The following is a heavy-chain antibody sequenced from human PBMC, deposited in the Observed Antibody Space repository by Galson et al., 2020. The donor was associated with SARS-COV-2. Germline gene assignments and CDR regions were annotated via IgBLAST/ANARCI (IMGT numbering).Heavy chain of an antibody. J-gene: IGHJ6*03. CDR1: GFTFSSYG. D-gene: IGHD2-2*01. CDR3: AKDSPAVAYYYYYMDV. Sequence: GESLKISCAASGFTFSSYGMHWVRQAPGKGLEWVAVISYDGSNKYYADSVKGRFTISRDNSKNTLYLQMNSLRAEDTAVYYCAKDSPAVAYYYYYMDVWGKGTTVTISS. V-gene: IGHV3-30*18. CDR2: ISYDGSNK.